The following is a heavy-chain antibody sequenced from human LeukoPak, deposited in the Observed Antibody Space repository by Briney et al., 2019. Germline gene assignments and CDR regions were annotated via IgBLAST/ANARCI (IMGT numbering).Heavy chain of an antibody. CDR3: ARVPFGVVSKDYYYYMDV. D-gene: IGHD3-3*01. J-gene: IGHJ6*03. V-gene: IGHV1-18*01. CDR2: ISSYNGNT. CDR1: GYTFTSYG. Sequence: ASVKVSCKASGYTFTSYGISWVRQAPRQRLEWMGWISSYNGNTNYAQRLQGRVTMTTDTSTSTAYMELRSLRSDDTAVYYCARVPFGVVSKDYYYYMDVWGKGTTVTVSS.